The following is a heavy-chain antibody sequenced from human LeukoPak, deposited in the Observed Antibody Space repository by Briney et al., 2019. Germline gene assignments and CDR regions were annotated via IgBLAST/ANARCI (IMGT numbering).Heavy chain of an antibody. V-gene: IGHV1-69*05. J-gene: IGHJ6*03. CDR2: IIPIFGTA. Sequence: ASVKVSCKASGGTFSSYAISWVRQAPGQGLEWMGGIIPIFGTANYAQKFQGRVTITTDESTSTAYMELSSLRSEDTAVYYCAREGYYGDYYYYMDVWGKGTTVTVSS. CDR1: GGTFSSYA. CDR3: AREGYYGDYYYYMDV. D-gene: IGHD2/OR15-2a*01.